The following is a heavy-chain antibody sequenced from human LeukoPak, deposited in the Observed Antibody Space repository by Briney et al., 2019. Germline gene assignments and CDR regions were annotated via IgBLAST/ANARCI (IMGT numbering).Heavy chain of an antibody. CDR3: ARDKKSGESSEIDY. CDR2: INRDGITT. D-gene: IGHD3-10*01. CDR1: GFTFSNYW. Sequence: GGSLRLSCAASGFTFSNYWVHWVRQAPGKGLVWVSRINRDGITTKYADSVKGRFTVSRDNAKNTLNLQMNSLRAEDTAVYYCARDKKSGESSEIDYWGQGTLVTVSS. J-gene: IGHJ4*02. V-gene: IGHV3-74*03.